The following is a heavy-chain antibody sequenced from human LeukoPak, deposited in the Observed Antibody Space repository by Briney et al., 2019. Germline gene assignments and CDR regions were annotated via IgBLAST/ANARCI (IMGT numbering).Heavy chain of an antibody. CDR2: IYYSGST. Sequence: KASETLSLTCTVSDGSISSSSYYWGWIRQPPGKGLEWIGTIYYSGSTYYSPSLKSRVAISVDTSKNQFSLKLSSVTAADTAVYYCARDAYYDYVWGSYRRPPYGMDVWGQGTTVTVSS. V-gene: IGHV4-39*07. CDR1: DGSISSSSYY. CDR3: ARDAYYDYVWGSYRRPPYGMDV. J-gene: IGHJ6*02. D-gene: IGHD3-16*02.